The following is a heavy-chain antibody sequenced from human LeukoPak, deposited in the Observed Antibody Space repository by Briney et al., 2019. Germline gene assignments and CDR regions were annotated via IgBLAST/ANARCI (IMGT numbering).Heavy chain of an antibody. D-gene: IGHD6-13*01. CDR3: ARGPYSSWADDAFDI. J-gene: IGHJ3*02. V-gene: IGHV4-39*07. CDR1: GGSISSSSYY. CDR2: IYYSGST. Sequence: SETLSLTCTVSGGSISSSSYYWGWIRQPPGKGLEWIGSIYYSGSTYYNPSLKSRVTISVDTSKNQFSLKLSSVTAADTAMYYCARGPYSSWADDAFDIWGQRAMVTVSS.